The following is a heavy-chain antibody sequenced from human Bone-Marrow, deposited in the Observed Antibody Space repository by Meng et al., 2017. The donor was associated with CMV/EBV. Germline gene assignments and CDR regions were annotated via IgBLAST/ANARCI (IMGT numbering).Heavy chain of an antibody. V-gene: IGHV1-46*01. CDR3: ARDPTKYSSSTQYAIYYYYYYGMDV. CDR1: GYTFTSYY. Sequence: ASVKVSCKASGYTFTSYYMHWVRQAPGQGLEWMGIINPSGGSTSYAQKFQGRVTMTRDTATSTVYMELSSLRSDDTAVYYCARDPTKYSSSTQYAIYYYYYYGMDVWGQGTTVTVSS. J-gene: IGHJ6*02. CDR2: INPSGGST. D-gene: IGHD6-6*01.